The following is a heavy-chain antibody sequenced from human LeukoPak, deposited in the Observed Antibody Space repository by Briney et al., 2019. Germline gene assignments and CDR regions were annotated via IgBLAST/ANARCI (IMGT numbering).Heavy chain of an antibody. CDR3: ARAPIMIFEEPKDSMDV. J-gene: IGHJ6*03. Sequence: ASVKVSCKASGYTFSDYYTHWVRQAPGQGLEWMGWMNPKSGGTKYAQKFQGRVTMTRDTSLSTAYMELRRPRSDDTAVYYCARAPIMIFEEPKDSMDVWGKGTTDTVSS. CDR2: MNPKSGGT. V-gene: IGHV1-2*02. CDR1: GYTFSDYY. D-gene: IGHD3/OR15-3a*01.